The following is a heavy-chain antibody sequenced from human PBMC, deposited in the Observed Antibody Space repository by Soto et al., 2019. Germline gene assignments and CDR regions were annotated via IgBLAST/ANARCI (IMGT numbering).Heavy chain of an antibody. Sequence: EVQLLESGGDLVHPGESLRLSCAASGFLSGNYAMDWIRQAPGTGLEWVSAISDSGVNTYYADSVKGRFTISRDNSKNALYLEMKSLRAGDTAVYYCIKEARGHSYARLWGRETPVTVSS. D-gene: IGHD3-16*01. J-gene: IGHJ4*02. V-gene: IGHV3-23*01. CDR2: ISDSGVNT. CDR3: IKEARGHSYARL. CDR1: GFLSGNYA.